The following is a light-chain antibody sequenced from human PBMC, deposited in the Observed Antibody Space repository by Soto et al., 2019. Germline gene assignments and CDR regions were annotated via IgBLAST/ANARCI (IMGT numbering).Light chain of an antibody. CDR1: QSVSSSY. CDR3: QQYGSSPSIT. Sequence: EIVLTQSPGTLSLSPGERATLSCRASQSVSSSYLAWYQQKPGQAPRLLIYGASSRATGIPDRFSGSGSGTYFTLTISRLEPEDFAVYYSQQYGSSPSITFGQGTRLEIK. CDR2: GAS. J-gene: IGKJ5*01. V-gene: IGKV3-20*01.